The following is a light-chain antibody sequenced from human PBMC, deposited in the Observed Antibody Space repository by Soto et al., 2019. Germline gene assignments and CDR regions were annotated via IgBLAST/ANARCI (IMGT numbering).Light chain of an antibody. CDR2: DVT. V-gene: IGLV2-14*03. J-gene: IGLJ1*01. CDR1: SSDVGGSNY. Sequence: SDLTQPAYVSGSPGQSITISCTGTSSDVGGSNYVSWYQQHPGKAPKLMIYDVTYRPSGVSNRFSGSKSGKTASLTISGLQAEDEADYSCSSYTTTSILGYVFGTATKVTV. CDR3: SSYTTTSILGYV.